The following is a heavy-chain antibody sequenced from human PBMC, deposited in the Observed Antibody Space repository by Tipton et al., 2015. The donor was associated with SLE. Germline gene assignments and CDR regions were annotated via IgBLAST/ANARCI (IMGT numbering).Heavy chain of an antibody. Sequence: TLSLTCTVSGGSISSYYWSWIRQPPGKGLEWIGYIYYSGSTNYNPSLKSRVTISVDTSKNQFSLKLSSVTAADTAVYYCARAFRETRTYHYYYMDVWGKGTTVTVSS. CDR3: ARAFRETRTYHYYYMDV. J-gene: IGHJ6*03. D-gene: IGHD3-10*01. CDR2: IYYSGST. V-gene: IGHV4-59*01. CDR1: GGSISSYY.